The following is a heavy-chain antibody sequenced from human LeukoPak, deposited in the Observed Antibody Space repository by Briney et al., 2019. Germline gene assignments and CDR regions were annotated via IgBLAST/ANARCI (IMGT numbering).Heavy chain of an antibody. CDR1: GYTFTGYY. J-gene: IGHJ5*02. Sequence: ASVKVSCKASGYTFTGYYMHWVRQAPGQGLEWMGWINPNSGGTNYAQKFQGRVTVTRDTSIRTAYMELTRLRSDDTAVYYCARERGNYDILTDYYEGNGFDPWGQGTLVTASS. D-gene: IGHD3-9*01. CDR2: INPNSGGT. CDR3: ARERGNYDILTDYYEGNGFDP. V-gene: IGHV1-2*02.